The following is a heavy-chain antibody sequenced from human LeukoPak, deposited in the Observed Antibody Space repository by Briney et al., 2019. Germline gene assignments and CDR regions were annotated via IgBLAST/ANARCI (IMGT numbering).Heavy chain of an antibody. CDR1: GGSISSSSHY. CDR2: VYYSGGT. V-gene: IGHV4-39*01. J-gene: IGHJ4*02. Sequence: SETLSLTCTVSGGSISSSSHYWGWIRQPPGKGLEGIGSVYYSGGTYYNPSLKSRVTISVDTSKNQFSLKLSSVTAADTAVYYCARSPHATNFDYWGQGTLVTVSS. CDR3: ARSPHATNFDY.